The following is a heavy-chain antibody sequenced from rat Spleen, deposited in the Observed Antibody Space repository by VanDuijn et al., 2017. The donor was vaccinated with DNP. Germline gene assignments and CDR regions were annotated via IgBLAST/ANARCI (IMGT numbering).Heavy chain of an antibody. CDR1: GFTFSNYD. CDR3: ASSYFYDGTYYPFTY. V-gene: IGHV5-25*01. CDR2: ISPSGGSP. J-gene: IGHJ3*01. D-gene: IGHD1-12*02. Sequence: EVQLVESGGGLVQPGRSLKLSCAASGFTFSNYDMAWVRQAPTKGLEWVASISPSGGSPYYRDSLKGRFTVSRDNTKSTLYLQMDSLKSEDTATYYCASSYFYDGTYYPFTYWGQGTLVTVSS.